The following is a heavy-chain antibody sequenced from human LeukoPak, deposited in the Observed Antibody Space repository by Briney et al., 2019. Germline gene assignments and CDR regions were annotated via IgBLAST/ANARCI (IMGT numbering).Heavy chain of an antibody. Sequence: GGSLRLSCAASGFTFSSYEMNWVRQAPGKVLEWVSYISSSGSTIYYADSVKGRFTISRDNAKNSLYLQMNSLRAEDTAVYYCARVSIAVAGTDYWGQGTLVTVSS. CDR3: ARVSIAVAGTDY. CDR1: GFTFSSYE. J-gene: IGHJ4*02. V-gene: IGHV3-48*03. D-gene: IGHD6-19*01. CDR2: ISSSGSTI.